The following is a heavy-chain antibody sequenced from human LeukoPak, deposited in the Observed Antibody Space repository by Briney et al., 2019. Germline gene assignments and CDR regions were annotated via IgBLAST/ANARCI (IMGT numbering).Heavy chain of an antibody. J-gene: IGHJ3*02. CDR1: GYTFTSYY. CDR3: ANEIFGNSNAFDI. V-gene: IGHV1-2*02. D-gene: IGHD3-3*01. CDR2: INPNSGGT. Sequence: ASVKVSCKASGYTFTSYYMHWVRQAPGQGLEWMGWINPNSGGTNYAQKFQGRVTMTRDTSISTAYMELSRLRSDDTAVYYCANEIFGNSNAFDIWGQGTMVTVSS.